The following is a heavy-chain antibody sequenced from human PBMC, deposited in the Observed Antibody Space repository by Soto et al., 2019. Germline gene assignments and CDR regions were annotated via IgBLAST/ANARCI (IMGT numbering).Heavy chain of an antibody. CDR2: ISGSTRYI. J-gene: IGHJ5*02. Sequence: GGSLRLSCAASGFTFSDYYMNWVRQAPGKGLEWLSYISGSTRYIRYADSLKGRFTVSRDNAKNSVFLQMNSLRAEDTAVYYCARDRITGTRGALWFDPWGQGTLVTVSS. CDR3: ARDRITGTRGALWFDP. V-gene: IGHV3-11*06. D-gene: IGHD1-20*01. CDR1: GFTFSDYY.